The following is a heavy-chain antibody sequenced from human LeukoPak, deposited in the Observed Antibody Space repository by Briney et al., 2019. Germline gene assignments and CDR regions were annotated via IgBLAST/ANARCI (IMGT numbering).Heavy chain of an antibody. D-gene: IGHD1-7*01. J-gene: IGHJ4*02. CDR3: AHSTTGTTPPFNY. CDR2: IDWDEDQ. V-gene: IGHV2-5*02. Sequence: SGPTLMKPTQTLTLTCTFSGFSLSTSGLGLGWIRQPPGKALEWLAVIDWDEDQRYRPSLQNSRTITTDTSKNQVVLTLTNMDPVDTATYYCAHSTTGTTPPFNYWGQGILVTVSS. CDR1: GFSLSTSGLG.